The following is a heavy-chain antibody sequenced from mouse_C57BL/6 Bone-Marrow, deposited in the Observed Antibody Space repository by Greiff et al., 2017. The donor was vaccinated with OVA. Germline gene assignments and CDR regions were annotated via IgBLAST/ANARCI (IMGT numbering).Heavy chain of an antibody. V-gene: IGHV5-6*01. CDR3: ARRTTVVPLHWYFDV. D-gene: IGHD1-1*01. CDR2: ISSGGSYT. CDR1: GFTFSSYG. J-gene: IGHJ1*03. Sequence: EVQVVESGGDLVKPGGSLKLSCAASGFTFSSYGMSWVRQTPDKRLEWVATISSGGSYTYYPDSVKGRFTISRDNAKNTLYLQMSSLKSEDTAMYYCARRTTVVPLHWYFDVWGTGTTVTVSS.